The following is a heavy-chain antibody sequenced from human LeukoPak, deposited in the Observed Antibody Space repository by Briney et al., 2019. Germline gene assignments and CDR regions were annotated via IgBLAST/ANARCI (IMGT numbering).Heavy chain of an antibody. J-gene: IGHJ4*02. V-gene: IGHV4-34*01. CDR2: INHSGST. CDR1: GGCFSGYY. Sequence: PSETLSLTCAVYGGCFSGYYWSWIRQPPGKGLEWIGEINHSGSTNYNPSLKSRVTISVDTSKNQFSLKLSSVTAADTAVYYCARLNRRYFSGGSCYSYYFDYWGQGTLGTVSS. CDR3: ARLNRRYFSGGSCYSYYFDY. D-gene: IGHD2-15*01.